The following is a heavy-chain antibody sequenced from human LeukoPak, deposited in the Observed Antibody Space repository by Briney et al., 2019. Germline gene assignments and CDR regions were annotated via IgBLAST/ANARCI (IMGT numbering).Heavy chain of an antibody. J-gene: IGHJ3*02. CDR3: ARDYWGQSGFDAFDI. Sequence: ASVKVSCKASGYTFTSYGISWVRQAPGQGLEWMGWISAYNGNTNYVQKLQGRVTMTTDTSTSTAYMELRSLRSDDTAVYYCARDYWGQSGFDAFDIWGQGTMVTVSS. D-gene: IGHD5-12*01. CDR2: ISAYNGNT. CDR1: GYTFTSYG. V-gene: IGHV1-18*01.